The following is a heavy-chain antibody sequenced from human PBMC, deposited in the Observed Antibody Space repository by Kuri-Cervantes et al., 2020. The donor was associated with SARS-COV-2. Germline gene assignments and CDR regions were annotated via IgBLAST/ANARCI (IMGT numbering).Heavy chain of an antibody. CDR2: MNPNSGNT. CDR3: ARQGSELAVYYFDY. Sequence: ASVKVSCKASGYTFTSYDINWVRQATGQGLEWMGWMNPNSGNTGYAQKFQGRVTMTRNTSISTAYMELSSLRSEDTAVYYCARQGSELAVYYFDYWGQGTLVTVSS. CDR1: GYTFTSYD. J-gene: IGHJ4*02. D-gene: IGHD6-13*01. V-gene: IGHV1-8*02.